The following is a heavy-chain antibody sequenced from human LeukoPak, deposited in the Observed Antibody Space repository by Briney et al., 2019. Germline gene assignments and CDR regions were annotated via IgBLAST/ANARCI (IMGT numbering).Heavy chain of an antibody. J-gene: IGHJ6*03. Sequence: SETLSLTCTVSGYSISSGYYWGWIRQPPGKGLEWIGSIYHSGSTNYNPSLKSRVTISVDTSKNQFSLKLSSVTAADTAVYYCARARYDFWSGYYTTHYYMGVWGKGTTVTVSS. CDR3: ARARYDFWSGYYTTHYYMGV. V-gene: IGHV4-38-2*02. D-gene: IGHD3-3*01. CDR2: IYHSGST. CDR1: GYSISSGYY.